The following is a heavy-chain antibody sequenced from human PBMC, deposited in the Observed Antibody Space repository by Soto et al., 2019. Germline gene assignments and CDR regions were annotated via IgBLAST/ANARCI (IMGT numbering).Heavy chain of an antibody. CDR2: ISGSGCNT. CDR1: GFTFSSYW. Sequence: PGGSLSLSCAASGFTFSSYWMSWVRQAAGKGLGWVSAISGSGCNTYYADSVKDRFTISRDNSKSTLFLQLHSLRAEDTAVYYCAKYGRDSSVWKAVYWGQGTLVTVSS. V-gene: IGHV3-23*01. CDR3: AKYGRDSSVWKAVY. J-gene: IGHJ4*02. D-gene: IGHD6-19*01.